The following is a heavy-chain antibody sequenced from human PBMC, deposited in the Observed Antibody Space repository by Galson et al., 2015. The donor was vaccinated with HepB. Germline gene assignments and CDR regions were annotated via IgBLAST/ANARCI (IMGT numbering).Heavy chain of an antibody. V-gene: IGHV3-64*02. CDR1: GAIFSDCT. CDR2: INGNGDTT. D-gene: IGHD3-10*01. CDR3: AREKPGGSTDR. J-gene: IGHJ4*02. Sequence: SLRLSCAASGAIFSDCTFHWVRQAPGKGLESVSAINGNGDTTYYVDSVKGRFTISRDNSKNTVYLQMGSLRYEDTAVYYCAREKPGGSTDRWGQGTLVTVSS.